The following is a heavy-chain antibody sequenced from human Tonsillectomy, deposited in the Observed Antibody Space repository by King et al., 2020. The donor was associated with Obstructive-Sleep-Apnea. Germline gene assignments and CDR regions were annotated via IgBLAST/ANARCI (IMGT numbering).Heavy chain of an antibody. CDR2: FDPATAEK. Sequence: HDQLVQSGAEVKKPGASVKVSCKVSGYTLTELSMHWVRQAPGKGLEWMGGFDPATAEKIYARKFQGRFTMTEDTSTDSAYMELSSLISEDTAVYYCATQTTDYDVWTGYYNWYLDLWGRGTLVTVSS. D-gene: IGHD3-3*01. CDR1: GYTLTELS. J-gene: IGHJ2*01. CDR3: ATQTTDYDVWTGYYNWYLDL. V-gene: IGHV1-24*01.